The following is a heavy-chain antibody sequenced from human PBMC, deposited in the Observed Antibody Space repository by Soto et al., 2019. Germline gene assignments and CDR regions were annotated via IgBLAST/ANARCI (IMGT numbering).Heavy chain of an antibody. D-gene: IGHD6-19*01. J-gene: IGHJ6*02. CDR2: INPNSGGT. V-gene: IGHV1-2*04. Sequence: QVQLVQSGAEVKKPGASVKVSCKASGYTFTGYYMHWVRQAPGQGLEWMGWINPNSGGTNYAQKFQGWVTMTRDTSISTAYMELSRLRSDDTAVYYCARAPSSGWNYYYYGMDVWGQGTTVTVSS. CDR3: ARAPSSGWNYYYYGMDV. CDR1: GYTFTGYY.